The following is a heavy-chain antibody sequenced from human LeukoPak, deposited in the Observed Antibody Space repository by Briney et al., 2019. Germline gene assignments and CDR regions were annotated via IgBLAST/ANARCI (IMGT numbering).Heavy chain of an antibody. Sequence: GGSLRLSCAGSGFTFASYAVHWVRQAPGNRLELVAFISSDGTTEHYRGSVKGRFTLSRDNSKNTVSLQMSSLGTEDTAVYSCARGRDSGSFIIDYWGQGTLVTVSS. CDR1: GFTFASYA. D-gene: IGHD3-10*01. J-gene: IGHJ4*02. CDR3: ARGRDSGSFIIDY. CDR2: ISSDGTTE. V-gene: IGHV3-30-3*01.